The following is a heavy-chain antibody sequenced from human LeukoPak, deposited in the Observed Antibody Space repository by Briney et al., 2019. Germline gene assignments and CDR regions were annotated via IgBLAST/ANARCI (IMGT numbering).Heavy chain of an antibody. CDR1: GFTFSSYS. Sequence: GGSLRLSCAASGFTFSSYSMNWVRQAPGKGLEWVSSISSSSSYIYCADSVKGRFTISRDDAKNSLYLQMNSLRAEDTAVYYCVSTPYDILTGYYHAEYFQHWGQGTLVTVSS. CDR3: VSTPYDILTGYYHAEYFQH. J-gene: IGHJ1*01. CDR2: ISSSSSYI. V-gene: IGHV3-21*01. D-gene: IGHD3-9*01.